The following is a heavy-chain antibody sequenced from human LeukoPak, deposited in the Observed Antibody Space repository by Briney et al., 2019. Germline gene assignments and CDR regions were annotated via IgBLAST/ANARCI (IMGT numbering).Heavy chain of an antibody. Sequence: SETLSLTCTVSGGSISSYYWSWIRQPPGKGLEWIGSIYYSGSTNYNPSLKSRVTISVDTSKNQFSLKLSSVTAADTAVYYCARKVQAADMWLFDHWGQGTLVTVSS. CDR3: ARKVQAADMWLFDH. V-gene: IGHV4-59*01. CDR2: IYYSGST. J-gene: IGHJ5*02. CDR1: GGSISSYY. D-gene: IGHD2-2*01.